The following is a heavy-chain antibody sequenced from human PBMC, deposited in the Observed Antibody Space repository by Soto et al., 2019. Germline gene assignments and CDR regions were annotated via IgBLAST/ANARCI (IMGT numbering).Heavy chain of an antibody. Sequence: ASVKVSCKASGGTFSSYAISWVRQAPGQGLEWMGGIIPIFGTANYAQKFQGRVTITADESTSTAYMELSSLRSEDTAVYYCARDWRGMPHRLGFRYFDYWGQGTLVTVSS. CDR2: IIPIFGTA. V-gene: IGHV1-69*13. CDR1: GGTFSSYA. D-gene: IGHD2-21*01. CDR3: ARDWRGMPHRLGFRYFDY. J-gene: IGHJ4*02.